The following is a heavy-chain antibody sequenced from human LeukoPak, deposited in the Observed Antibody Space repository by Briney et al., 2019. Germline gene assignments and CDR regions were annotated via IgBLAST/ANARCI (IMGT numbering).Heavy chain of an antibody. CDR2: INPNSGGT. CDR3: ATTRPGIVVVFDY. D-gene: IGHD3-22*01. CDR1: GYTFTGYY. Sequence: GASVKVSCKASGYTFTGYYMHWVRQAPGQGLEWMGWINPNSGGTNYAQKLQGRVTMTTDTSTSTAYMELRSLRSDDTAVYYCATTRPGIVVVFDYWGQGTLVTVSS. J-gene: IGHJ4*02. V-gene: IGHV1-2*02.